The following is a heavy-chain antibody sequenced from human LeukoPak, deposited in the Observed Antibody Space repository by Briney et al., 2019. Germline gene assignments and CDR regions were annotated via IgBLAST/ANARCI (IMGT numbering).Heavy chain of an antibody. CDR2: IYYSGST. CDR3: ASYGSGQQNAFDI. Sequence: SETLSLTCTVSGGSISSGSYYWGWIRQPPGKGLEWIGSIYYSGSTYYNPSLKSRVTISVDTSKNQFSLKLSSVTAADTAVYYCASYGSGQQNAFDIWGQGTMVTVSS. V-gene: IGHV4-39*01. CDR1: GGSISSGSYY. D-gene: IGHD3-10*01. J-gene: IGHJ3*02.